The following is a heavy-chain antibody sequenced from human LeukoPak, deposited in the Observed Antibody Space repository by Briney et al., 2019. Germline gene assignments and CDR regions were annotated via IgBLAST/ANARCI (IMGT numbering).Heavy chain of an antibody. V-gene: IGHV3-33*08. J-gene: IGHJ4*02. CDR2: IYYDGSNQ. CDR3: ATDRNSGKYYDY. Sequence: GGSLRLSCAASGFTVNNNNMSWVRQAPGKGLEWVAVIYYDGSNQYYADSVKGRFTVSRDNAKNTLYLQMDSLRAEDTAVYYCATDRNSGKYYDYWGQGTLVTVSS. D-gene: IGHD1-26*01. CDR1: GFTVNNNN.